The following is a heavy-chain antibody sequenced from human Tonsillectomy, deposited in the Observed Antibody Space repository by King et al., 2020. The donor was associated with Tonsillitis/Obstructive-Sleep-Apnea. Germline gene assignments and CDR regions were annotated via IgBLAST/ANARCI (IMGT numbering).Heavy chain of an antibody. D-gene: IGHD2-2*01. CDR3: ARHVRGYCSSTSCYRGVYYYYYMDV. V-gene: IGHV5-10-1*01. CDR1: GYSFTSYW. J-gene: IGHJ6*03. CDR2: IDPSDSST. Sequence: VQLVESGAEVKKPGESLRISCKGSGYSFTSYWISWVRQMPGKGLEWMWRIDPSDSSTNYSPSFQGHVTISAAKSISTAYLQWCSLKASDTAMYYCARHVRGYCSSTSCYRGVYYYYYMDVWGKGTTVTVSS.